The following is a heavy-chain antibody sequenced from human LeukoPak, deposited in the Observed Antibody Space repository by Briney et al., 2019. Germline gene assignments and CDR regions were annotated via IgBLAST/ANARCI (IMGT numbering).Heavy chain of an antibody. D-gene: IGHD1-26*01. CDR1: GASISTYY. Sequence: NPSETLSLTCTVSGASISTYYWSWIRHSPGKGLEWIGSIHFSGSTNYNPSPNSRVTISLGTPKNQFSLKLTSVTAADTAIYYCARGQRSYFRAVDDWGLGTLVTVSS. V-gene: IGHV4-59*01. CDR2: IHFSGST. CDR3: ARGQRSYFRAVDD. J-gene: IGHJ4*02.